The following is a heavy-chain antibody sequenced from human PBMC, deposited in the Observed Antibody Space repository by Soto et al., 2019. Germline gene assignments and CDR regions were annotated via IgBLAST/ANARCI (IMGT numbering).Heavy chain of an antibody. V-gene: IGHV1-18*01. J-gene: IGHJ4*02. CDR3: ARDQDYYDSSGYSERLMG. CDR2: ISAYNGNT. D-gene: IGHD3-22*01. CDR1: GYTFTSYG. Sequence: ASVKVSCKASGYTFTSYGISWVRQAPGQGLEWMGWISAYNGNTNYAQKLQGRVTMTTDTSTSTAYMELRSLRSDDTAVYYCARDQDYYDSSGYSERLMGWGQGTLVTVSS.